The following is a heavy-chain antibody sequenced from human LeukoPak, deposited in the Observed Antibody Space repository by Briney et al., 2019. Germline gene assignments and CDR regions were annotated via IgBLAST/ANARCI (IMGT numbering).Heavy chain of an antibody. D-gene: IGHD3-10*01. CDR3: ASPSMVRGAMALNY. J-gene: IGHJ4*02. CDR2: IYHSGTT. CDR1: GASISSRNW. V-gene: IGHV4-4*02. Sequence: SETLSLTCAVSGASISSRNWWSWVRQPPWKGLEWIGEIYHSGTTNYNPSLKSRVTISVDKSKNQFPLKLTSVTAADTAVYYCASPSMVRGAMALNYWGQGTLVTVSS.